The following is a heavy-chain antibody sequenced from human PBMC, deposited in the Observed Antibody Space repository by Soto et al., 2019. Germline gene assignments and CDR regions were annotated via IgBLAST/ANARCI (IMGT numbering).Heavy chain of an antibody. CDR3: ARDWGTYYDIPFALDA. Sequence: EVQLLESGGGLVQPGGSLRLSCAASGFIFSTHAMSWLRQAPGKGLEWVSVISGSGDTTYYADSVKGRFTISRDNSKDTLSLQMNSLRAEDTALYYCARDWGTYYDIPFALDAWGQGTMVTVSS. CDR2: ISGSGDTT. CDR1: GFIFSTHA. V-gene: IGHV3-23*01. J-gene: IGHJ3*01. D-gene: IGHD3-9*01.